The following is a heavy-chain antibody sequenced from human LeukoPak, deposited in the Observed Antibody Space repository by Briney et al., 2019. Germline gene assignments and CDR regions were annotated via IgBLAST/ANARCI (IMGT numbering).Heavy chain of an antibody. D-gene: IGHD1-26*01. J-gene: IGHJ4*02. Sequence: PGGSLRLSCAASGFTFSSYSMKWVRRAPGKGLEWVSYISSSSSCIYHADSVKGRFTIYRDNAKNKLYLQMNSLRAEDTAVYYCARVVGATKGSLFDYWGQGNLVTVSS. CDR1: GFTFSSYS. CDR3: ARVVGATKGSLFDY. V-gene: IGHV3-21*01. CDR2: ISSSSSCI.